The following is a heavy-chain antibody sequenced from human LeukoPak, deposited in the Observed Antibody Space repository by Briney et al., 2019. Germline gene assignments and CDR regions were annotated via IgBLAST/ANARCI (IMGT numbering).Heavy chain of an antibody. V-gene: IGHV3-11*01. Sequence: GGSLRLSCAASGFTVSTYYTSWVRQPPGKGLEWISYIGNSDGAIDYADSVKGRFTISKDNAKNSVYLQMDNLRADDTAVYYCARGRGGLLWFGEFNSWGQGTLVTVSS. J-gene: IGHJ4*02. CDR3: ARGRGGLLWFGEFNS. CDR1: GFTVSTYY. CDR2: IGNSDGAI. D-gene: IGHD3-10*01.